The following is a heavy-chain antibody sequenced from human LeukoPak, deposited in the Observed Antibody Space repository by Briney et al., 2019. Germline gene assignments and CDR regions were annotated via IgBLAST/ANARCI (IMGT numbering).Heavy chain of an antibody. Sequence: ASVKVSCKASGYTSTSYDINWVRQATGQGLEWMGWMNPNSGNTGYAQKFQGRVTITRNTSISTAYMELSSLRSEDTAVYYCARETTYYDILTGPRHYYYYMDVWGKGTTVTVSS. D-gene: IGHD3-9*01. J-gene: IGHJ6*03. CDR2: MNPNSGNT. CDR3: ARETTYYDILTGPRHYYYYMDV. CDR1: GYTSTSYD. V-gene: IGHV1-8*03.